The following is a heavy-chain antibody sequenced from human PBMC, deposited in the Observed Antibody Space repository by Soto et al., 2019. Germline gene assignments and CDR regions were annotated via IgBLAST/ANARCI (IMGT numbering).Heavy chain of an antibody. V-gene: IGHV4-59*01. D-gene: IGHD3-10*01. CDR1: GGSISSYY. CDR2: IYYSGST. CDR3: ARNYGLGAFDI. Sequence: PSETLSLTCTVSGGSISSYYWSWIRQPPGKGLEWIGYIYYSGSTNYNPSLKRRVTISVDTSKNQFSLKLSSVTAADTAVYYCARNYGLGAFDIWGQGTMVTVSS. J-gene: IGHJ3*02.